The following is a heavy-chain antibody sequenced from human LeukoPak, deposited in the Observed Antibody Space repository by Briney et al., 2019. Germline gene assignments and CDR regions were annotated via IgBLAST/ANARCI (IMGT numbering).Heavy chain of an antibody. Sequence: PGGSLRLSCAASGFTFSNYWMSWVRQAPGKGLEWVANIKQDGSEKYYVGSVEGRFTISRDNADNSLYLQMNSLRAEDTAVYYCARLRTFDYWGQGTLVTVSS. J-gene: IGHJ4*02. V-gene: IGHV3-7*03. CDR1: GFTFSNYW. CDR2: IKQDGSEK. CDR3: ARLRTFDY. D-gene: IGHD1-14*01.